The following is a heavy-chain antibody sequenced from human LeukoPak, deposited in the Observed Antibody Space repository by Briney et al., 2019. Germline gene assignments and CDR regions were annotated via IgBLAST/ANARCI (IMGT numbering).Heavy chain of an antibody. J-gene: IGHJ4*02. V-gene: IGHV3-23*01. Sequence: PGGSLRLSCAASGFTFSSYAMSWARQAPGKGLGWVSAISGSGGSTYYADSVKGRFTISRDNSKNTLYLQMNSLRAEDTAVYYCAKAAFMVRGPVGPFDYWGQGTLVTVSS. D-gene: IGHD3-10*01. CDR2: ISGSGGST. CDR1: GFTFSSYA. CDR3: AKAAFMVRGPVGPFDY.